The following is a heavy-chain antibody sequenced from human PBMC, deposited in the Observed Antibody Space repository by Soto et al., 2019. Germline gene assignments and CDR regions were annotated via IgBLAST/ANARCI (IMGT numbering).Heavy chain of an antibody. V-gene: IGHV6-1*01. D-gene: IGHD5-12*01. CDR1: GDSVSINTAS. Sequence: PWQTLSLTYAISGDSVSINTASWNWVRQSPSRGLEWLGRTYSRSKWYNDYAVSVKSRIIINPDTSKNQFSLQLNSVTPEDTAVYYCAKGDNLGPKTGYAFDPWGQGILVTVSS. J-gene: IGHJ5*02. CDR3: AKGDNLGPKTGYAFDP. CDR2: TYSRSKWYN.